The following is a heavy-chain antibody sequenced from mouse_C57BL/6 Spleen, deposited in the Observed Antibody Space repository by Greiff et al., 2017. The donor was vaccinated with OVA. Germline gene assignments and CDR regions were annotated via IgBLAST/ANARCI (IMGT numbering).Heavy chain of an antibody. J-gene: IGHJ3*01. CDR2: IDPEDGET. Sequence: EVKLQESGAELVKPGASVKLSCTASGFNIKDYYMHWVKQRTEQGLEWIGRIDPEDGETKYAPKFQGKATITADTSSNTAYLQLSSLTSEDTAVYYCARYYGSSSAWFAYWGQGTLVTVSA. V-gene: IGHV14-2*01. D-gene: IGHD1-1*01. CDR3: ARYYGSSSAWFAY. CDR1: GFNIKDYY.